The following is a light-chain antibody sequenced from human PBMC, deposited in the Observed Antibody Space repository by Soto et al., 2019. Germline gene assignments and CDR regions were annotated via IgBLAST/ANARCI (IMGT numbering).Light chain of an antibody. CDR1: QAIGSW. CDR2: KAS. V-gene: IGKV1-5*03. CDR3: QPYHSYPQA. Sequence: DVQMTQSPATLSVSLLERVTIPFLASQAIGSWLAWYQQKPGKAPKLLIYKASTRESGVPSRFSGSRSGTEFTLTISSLQPDDFATYYCQPYHSYPQAFGQGTKVDIK. J-gene: IGKJ1*01.